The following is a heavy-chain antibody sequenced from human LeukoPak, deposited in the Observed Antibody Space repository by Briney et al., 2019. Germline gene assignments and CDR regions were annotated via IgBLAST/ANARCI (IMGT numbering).Heavy chain of an antibody. CDR1: GYTFTGYY. Sequence: ASVKVSCKASGYTFTGYYMHWVRQAPGQGLEWMGWINPNSGVTNYAQKFQGRVTMTRDTSISTAYMQLSRLRSDDTAVYYCARDESRDGYNLFDYWGQGTLVTVSS. V-gene: IGHV1-2*02. J-gene: IGHJ4*02. CDR3: ARDESRDGYNLFDY. CDR2: INPNSGVT. D-gene: IGHD5-24*01.